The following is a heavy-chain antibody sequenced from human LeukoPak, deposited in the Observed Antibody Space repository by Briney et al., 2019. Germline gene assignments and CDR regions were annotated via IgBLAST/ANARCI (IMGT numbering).Heavy chain of an antibody. CDR3: AKDRGRFLEWLQHYYYYYGMDV. CDR1: GFTFSSYA. Sequence: QSGGPLRLSCAASGFTFSSYAMSWVRQAPGKGLEWVSAISGSGGSTYYADSVKGRFTISRDNSKDTLYLQMNSLRAEDTAVYYCAKDRGRFLEWLQHYYYYYGMDVWGQGTTVTVSS. V-gene: IGHV3-23*01. D-gene: IGHD3-3*01. CDR2: ISGSGGST. J-gene: IGHJ6*02.